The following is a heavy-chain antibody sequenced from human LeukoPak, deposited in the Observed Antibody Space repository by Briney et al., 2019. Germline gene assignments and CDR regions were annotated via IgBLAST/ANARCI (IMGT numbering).Heavy chain of an antibody. CDR3: ARRELYGDYRN. V-gene: IGHV4-59*01. D-gene: IGHD4-17*01. CDR1: GGSISSYY. Sequence: SETLSLTWTVSGGSISSYYWSWIRQPPGKGLEWIGYIYYSGSTNYNPSLKSRITISVDTSKNQFSLKLSSVTAADTAVYYCARRELYGDYRNRGQGTLVTVSS. J-gene: IGHJ4*02. CDR2: IYYSGST.